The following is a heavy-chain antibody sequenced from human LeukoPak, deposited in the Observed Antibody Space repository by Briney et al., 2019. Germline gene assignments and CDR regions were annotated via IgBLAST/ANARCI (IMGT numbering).Heavy chain of an antibody. CDR2: LDYSGSP. D-gene: IGHD1-26*01. CDR3: ARDREVRGWYFDL. CDR1: GGSISSYY. V-gene: IGHV4-59*12. Sequence: SETLSLTCTVSGGSISSYYWSWIRLPPGKGLEWIGFLDYSGSPNYNPSFKSRLTVSLDTSKNQFSLKLRSVTAADTAVYYCARDREVRGWYFDLWGRGTLVAVSS. J-gene: IGHJ2*01.